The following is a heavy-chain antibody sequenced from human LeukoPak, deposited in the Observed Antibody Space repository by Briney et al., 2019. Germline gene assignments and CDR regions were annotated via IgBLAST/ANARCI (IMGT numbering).Heavy chain of an antibody. CDR1: GGSISSSRYY. V-gene: IGHV4-39*07. D-gene: IGHD1-26*01. CDR2: IYYNGRT. Sequence: SETLSLTCTVSGGSISSSRYYWGWIRQPPGKGLEWLGSIYYNGRTYYNPSLKSRVSISVHTSKKQFSLKLSSVTAADTAFYYCARYIVSYPHDAFDIWGQGTMVTVSS. CDR3: ARYIVSYPHDAFDI. J-gene: IGHJ3*02.